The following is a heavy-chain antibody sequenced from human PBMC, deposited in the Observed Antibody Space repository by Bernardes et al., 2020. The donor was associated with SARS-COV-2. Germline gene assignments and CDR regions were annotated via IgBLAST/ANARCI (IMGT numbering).Heavy chain of an antibody. CDR1: GFTFSTYG. CDR2: LTASGDRT. Sequence: GGSLRLSCAASGFTFSTYGIPWVRQAQGRGLEWLSALTASGDRTWYGDSVKVRFAVSRDNSKNTAYLEMNSLRGEDTAVYYCAKAEQDKLGMDDYWGQGTLVTVSS. D-gene: IGHD2-15*01. V-gene: IGHV3-23*01. J-gene: IGHJ4*02. CDR3: AKAEQDKLGMDDY.